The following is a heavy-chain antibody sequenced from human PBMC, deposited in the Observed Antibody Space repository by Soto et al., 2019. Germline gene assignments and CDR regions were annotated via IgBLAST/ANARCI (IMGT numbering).Heavy chain of an antibody. CDR2: VNPFDEHT. Sequence: QVRLVQSGAEVKRPGASVKVSCKTSGYTFTSYHVSWVRQAPGQGLEWMGWVNPFDEHTNYSQKFQGRVSMTSDRFTDTAYMEVWSLRSDDTAVYFCARNLYGRAFDFWGQWTMVAVSS. J-gene: IGHJ3*01. D-gene: IGHD3-16*01. CDR1: GYTFTSYH. CDR3: ARNLYGRAFDF. V-gene: IGHV1-18*01.